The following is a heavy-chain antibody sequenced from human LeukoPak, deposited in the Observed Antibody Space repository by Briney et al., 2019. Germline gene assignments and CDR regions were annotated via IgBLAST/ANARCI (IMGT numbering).Heavy chain of an antibody. D-gene: IGHD5-18*01. Sequence: GGSLRLSCAASGFTVSSSYMSWVPQAPGKGLEWVSVIYSGGSTYYADSVKGRFTISRDNSKNTLYLQMNSLRAEDTAVYYCARGRGYSYGERPLYFDYGGQGTLVTVSS. CDR3: ARGRGYSYGERPLYFDY. V-gene: IGHV3-66*01. CDR1: GFTVSSSY. J-gene: IGHJ4*02. CDR2: IYSGGST.